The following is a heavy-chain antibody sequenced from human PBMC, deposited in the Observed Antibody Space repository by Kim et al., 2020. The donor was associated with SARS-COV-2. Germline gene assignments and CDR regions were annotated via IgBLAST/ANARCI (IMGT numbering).Heavy chain of an antibody. CDR1: GFTFSSYA. J-gene: IGHJ6*01. Sequence: GGSLRLSCAASGFTFSSYAMHWVRQAPGKGLEWVAVISYDGSNKYYADSVKGRFTISRDNSKNTLYLQMNSLRAEDTAVYYCARDRGGYYDILTGYHHY. CDR2: ISYDGSNK. D-gene: IGHD3-9*01. CDR3: ARDRGGYYDILTGYHHY. V-gene: IGHV3-30*04.